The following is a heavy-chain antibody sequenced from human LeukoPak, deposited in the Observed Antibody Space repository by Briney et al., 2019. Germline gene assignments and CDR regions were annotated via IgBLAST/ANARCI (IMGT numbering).Heavy chain of an antibody. CDR3: AREVRLVPLDWFDP. V-gene: IGHV1-69*13. CDR2: IIPIFGTA. Sequence: ASVKVSCKASGGTFSSYAISWVRQAPGQGLEWMGGIIPIFGTANYAQKFQGRVTITADESTSTAYMELSSLRSEDTAVYYCAREVRLVPLDWFDPWGQGTLVTVSS. CDR1: GGTFSSYA. J-gene: IGHJ5*02. D-gene: IGHD6-6*01.